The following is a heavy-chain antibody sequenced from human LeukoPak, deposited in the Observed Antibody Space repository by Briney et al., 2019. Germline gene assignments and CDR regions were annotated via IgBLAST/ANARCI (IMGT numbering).Heavy chain of an antibody. CDR1: GFTFDDYA. V-gene: IGHV3-9*01. J-gene: IGHJ3*02. CDR3: ARDTHYYGSGSPAFDI. CDR2: ISWNSGSI. Sequence: GGSLRLSCAASGFTFDDYAMHWVRQAPGKGLEWVSGISWNSGSIGYADSVKGRFTISRDNAKNSLYLQMNSLRAEDTALYFCARDTHYYGSGSPAFDIWGQGTMVTVSS. D-gene: IGHD3-10*01.